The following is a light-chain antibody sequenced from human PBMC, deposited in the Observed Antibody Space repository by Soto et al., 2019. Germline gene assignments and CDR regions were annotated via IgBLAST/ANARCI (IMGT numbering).Light chain of an antibody. Sequence: DIVMTQSPDSLAVSLGERATINCKSSQSLLHLAWYQQKPGQPPKLLIYWASTRESGVPDRFSGSASGTDFTLTISSLQAEDVAIYYCQQYYTPPVTFGQGTKVEL. V-gene: IGKV4-1*01. CDR1: QSLLH. CDR2: WAS. CDR3: QQYYTPPVT. J-gene: IGKJ1*01.